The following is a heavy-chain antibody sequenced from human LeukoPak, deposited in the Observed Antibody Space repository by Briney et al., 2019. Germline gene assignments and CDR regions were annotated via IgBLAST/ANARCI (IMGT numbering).Heavy chain of an antibody. V-gene: IGHV4-59*01. CDR1: GGSISSYY. CDR3: ARAGAGGMTD. Sequence: PSETLSLTCTVSGGSISSYYWSWIRQPPGKGLEWIGYIYYSGSTNHNPSLKSRVTISVDTSKNQFSLKLSSVTAADTAVYYCARAGAGGMTDWGQGTMVTVSS. D-gene: IGHD1-20*01. CDR2: IYYSGST. J-gene: IGHJ3*01.